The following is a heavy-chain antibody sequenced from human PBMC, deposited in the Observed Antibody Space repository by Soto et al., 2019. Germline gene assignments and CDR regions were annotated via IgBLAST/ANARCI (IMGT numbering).Heavy chain of an antibody. J-gene: IGHJ4*02. Sequence: ASVNVSCKTSGYTFTIYYMHWVRQAPGQGLEWMGIINPSGGSTSYAQKFQGRVTMTRDTSTSTVYMELSSLRSEDTAVYYCARDHEQYYDSSGYVFDYWGQGTLVTVS. CDR2: INPSGGST. D-gene: IGHD3-22*01. CDR3: ARDHEQYYDSSGYVFDY. CDR1: GYTFTIYY. V-gene: IGHV1-46*01.